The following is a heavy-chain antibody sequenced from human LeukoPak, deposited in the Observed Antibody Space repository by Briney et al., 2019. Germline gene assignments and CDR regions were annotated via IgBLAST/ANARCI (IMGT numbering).Heavy chain of an antibody. CDR2: IDHSGTT. CDR1: GGSFSGYY. D-gene: IGHD3-22*01. V-gene: IGHV4-34*01. CDR3: AKAPYLSSGS. J-gene: IGHJ3*01. Sequence: PSETLSLTCAVNGGSFSGYYWSWIRQPPGKGLEWIGEIDHSGTTNYNPSLKSRVTISLDTSKNQFSLILSSVTAADTAVYYCAKAPYLSSGSWGQGTMVTVSS.